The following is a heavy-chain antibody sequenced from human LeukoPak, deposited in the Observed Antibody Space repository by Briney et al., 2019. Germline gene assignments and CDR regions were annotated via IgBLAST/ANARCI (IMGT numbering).Heavy chain of an antibody. CDR3: AKWGDYDVLTGYYVSDY. CDR1: GFTFSNYA. Sequence: GASLRLSCAASGFTFSNYAMSWVRQAPGKGLEWVSAITGSGGNTYYADSAKGRFTISRDNSKNTVFLQMNSLRAEDTAVYYCAKWGDYDVLTGYYVSDYWGQGPLVTVSS. J-gene: IGHJ4*02. V-gene: IGHV3-23*01. CDR2: ITGSGGNT. D-gene: IGHD3-9*01.